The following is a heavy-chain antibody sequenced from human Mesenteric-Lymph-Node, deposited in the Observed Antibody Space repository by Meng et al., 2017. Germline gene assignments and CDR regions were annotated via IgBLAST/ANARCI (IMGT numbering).Heavy chain of an antibody. Sequence: GESLKISCAASGFSLSNNFMYWVRQPPGKGLLWVSRIKPNASITEYADSVKGRFTISRDDAKNTLYLQMNSLRAEDTAVYYCARDHGWQQLGTWGQGTMVTVSS. D-gene: IGHD6-13*01. CDR1: GFSLSNNF. V-gene: IGHV3-74*03. CDR3: ARDHGWQQLGT. J-gene: IGHJ3*01. CDR2: IKPNASIT.